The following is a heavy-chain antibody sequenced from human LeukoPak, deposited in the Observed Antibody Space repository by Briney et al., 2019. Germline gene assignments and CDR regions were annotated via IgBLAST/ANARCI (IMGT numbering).Heavy chain of an antibody. CDR1: VFTLSNAW. Sequence: GGSLRLSCAASVFTLSNAWMSWVRQAPGKGLEWLGRIKSKTDGGTTDYGAPVKGRFTISRDDSKNTPDLQMNSLKTEDTAVYYCTTGGLAVPAAIDGVDVRGQGTTVTVSS. CDR2: IKSKTDGGTT. D-gene: IGHD2-2*01. CDR3: TTGGLAVPAAIDGVDV. J-gene: IGHJ6*02. V-gene: IGHV3-15*01.